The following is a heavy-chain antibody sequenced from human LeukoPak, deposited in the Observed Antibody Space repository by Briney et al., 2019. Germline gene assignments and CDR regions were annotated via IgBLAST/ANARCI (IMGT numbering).Heavy chain of an antibody. Sequence: ASVKVSCKASGYTFTGYYMHWVRQAPGQGLEWMGWINPNSGGTNYAQKFQGRVTMTRDTSISTAYMELSRLRSDDTAVYYCARDRTSSYWGQGIYCTNSVCYYTNWFDPWGQGTLVTVSS. D-gene: IGHD2-8*01. J-gene: IGHJ5*02. V-gene: IGHV1-2*02. CDR1: GYTFTGYY. CDR3: ARDRTSSYWGQGIYCTNSVCYYTNWFDP. CDR2: INPNSGGT.